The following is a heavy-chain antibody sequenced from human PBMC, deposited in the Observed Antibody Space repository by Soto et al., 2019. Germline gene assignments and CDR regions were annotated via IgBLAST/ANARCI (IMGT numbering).Heavy chain of an antibody. CDR3: AKGPGYYYDSSGTIQK. J-gene: IGHJ4*02. CDR1: GFTFSSYA. Sequence: GGSLRLSCAASGFTFSSYAMSWVRQAPGKGLEWVSAISGSGGSTYYADSVKGRFTISRDNSKNTLYLQMNSLRAEDTAVYYCAKGPGYYYDSSGTIQKWGQGTLVTVSS. CDR2: ISGSGGST. D-gene: IGHD3-22*01. V-gene: IGHV3-23*01.